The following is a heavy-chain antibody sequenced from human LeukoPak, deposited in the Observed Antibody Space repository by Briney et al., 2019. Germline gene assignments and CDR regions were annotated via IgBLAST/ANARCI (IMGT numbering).Heavy chain of an antibody. CDR2: IYHSGST. D-gene: IGHD5-12*01. CDR3: ARDGYSGNDGL. Sequence: SETLSLTCTVSGGSISTYYWSWIRQPPGKGLEWIGYIYHSGSTEYNPSLKSRVTISVDTSKTQFSLELSSVTAADTAVYYCARDGYSGNDGLWGQGTLVTVSS. CDR1: GGSISTYY. J-gene: IGHJ4*02. V-gene: IGHV4-59*01.